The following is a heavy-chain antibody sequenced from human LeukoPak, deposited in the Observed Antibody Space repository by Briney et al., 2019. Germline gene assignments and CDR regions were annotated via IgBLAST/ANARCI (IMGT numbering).Heavy chain of an antibody. CDR3: AREWETVDSSSWPYFDY. V-gene: IGHV1-69*04. Sequence: SVKVSCKASGGTFSSYAISWVRQAPGQGLEWMGRIIPILGIANYAQKFQGRVTITADKSTSTAYMELSSLRSEDTAVYYCAREWETVDSSSWPYFDYWGQGTLVTVSS. J-gene: IGHJ4*02. CDR1: GGTFSSYA. CDR2: IIPILGIA. D-gene: IGHD6-13*01.